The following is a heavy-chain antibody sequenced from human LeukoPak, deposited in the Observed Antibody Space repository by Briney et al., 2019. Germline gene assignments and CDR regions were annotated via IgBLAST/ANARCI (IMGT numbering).Heavy chain of an antibody. Sequence: PSETLSLTCTVSRGSIRTNYWSWIRQPPGKGLEWIAYIHYSGSTNYNPSLKSRVTTSVDTSKSQFSLKLSSVTAADTAVYYCARTSFYAFDIWGQGTLVTVSS. CDR3: ARTSFYAFDI. CDR2: IHYSGST. J-gene: IGHJ3*02. CDR1: RGSIRTNY. D-gene: IGHD2/OR15-2a*01. V-gene: IGHV4-59*01.